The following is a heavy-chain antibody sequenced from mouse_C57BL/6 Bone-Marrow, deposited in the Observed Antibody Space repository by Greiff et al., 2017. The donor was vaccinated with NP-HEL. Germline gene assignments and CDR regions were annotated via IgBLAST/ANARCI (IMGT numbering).Heavy chain of an antibody. Sequence: QVQLQQPGAELVKPGASVKLPCKASGYTFTSYWMHWVKQRPGQGLEWIGMIHPNSGSTNYNEKFKSKATLTVDKSSSTAYMQLSSLTSEDSAVYYCARRYYYGSSYYAMDYWGQGTSVTVSS. CDR3: ARRYYYGSSYYAMDY. CDR1: GYTFTSYW. CDR2: IHPNSGST. V-gene: IGHV1-64*01. D-gene: IGHD1-1*01. J-gene: IGHJ4*01.